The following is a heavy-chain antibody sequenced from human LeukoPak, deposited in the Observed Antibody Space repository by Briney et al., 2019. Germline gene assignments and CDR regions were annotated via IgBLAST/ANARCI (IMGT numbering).Heavy chain of an antibody. Sequence: GGSLRLSCAASGFIFSSYGMHWVRQAPGKGLEWVAVIWYDGSNKYYADSVKGRFTISRDNSKNTLYLQMNSLRAEDTAVYYCARDLVGISSSGIFDYWGQGTLVTVSS. CDR2: IWYDGSNK. J-gene: IGHJ4*02. CDR3: ARDLVGISSSGIFDY. V-gene: IGHV3-30*19. D-gene: IGHD6-13*01. CDR1: GFIFSSYG.